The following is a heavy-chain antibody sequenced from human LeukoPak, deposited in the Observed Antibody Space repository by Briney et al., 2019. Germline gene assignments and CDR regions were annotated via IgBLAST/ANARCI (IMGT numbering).Heavy chain of an antibody. J-gene: IGHJ5*02. CDR3: LDP. CDR2: INGDGSNT. V-gene: IGHV3-74*03. Sequence: GGSLRLSCAASGFTFSSHWMHWVRQAPGKGLVWVSRINGDGSNTTYADSVKGRFTISRDNAKKSLHLQMKTLRGSASAPTTILDP. D-gene: IGHD1-14*01. CDR1: GFTFSSHW.